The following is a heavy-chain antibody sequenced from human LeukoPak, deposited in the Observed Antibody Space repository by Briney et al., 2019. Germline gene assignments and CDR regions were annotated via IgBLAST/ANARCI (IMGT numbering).Heavy chain of an antibody. CDR1: GGSISSYY. CDR3: LRGVFHTAIDY. J-gene: IGHJ4*02. V-gene: IGHV4-59*12. Sequence: SETLSLTCTVSGGSISSYYWSWIRQPPGKGLEWIGYIYYSGSTNYNPSLKSRVTISVDTSKNQFSLKVSSVTAADTAVYYCLRGVFHTAIDYWGQGTLVTVSS. D-gene: IGHD5-18*01. CDR2: IYYSGST.